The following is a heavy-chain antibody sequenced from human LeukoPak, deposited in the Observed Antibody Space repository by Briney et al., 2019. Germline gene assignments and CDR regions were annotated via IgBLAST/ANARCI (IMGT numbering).Heavy chain of an antibody. Sequence: GGSLRLSCAASGFTFSDYYMSWIRQAPGKGLEWLSYISKNGKTIYYADSIKGRFTISRDNAKKSVYLQMNSLRAEDTAVYYCAKGRSGIAAAGLNYWGQGTLVTVSS. D-gene: IGHD6-13*01. V-gene: IGHV3-11*01. CDR1: GFTFSDYY. J-gene: IGHJ4*02. CDR2: ISKNGKTI. CDR3: AKGRSGIAAAGLNY.